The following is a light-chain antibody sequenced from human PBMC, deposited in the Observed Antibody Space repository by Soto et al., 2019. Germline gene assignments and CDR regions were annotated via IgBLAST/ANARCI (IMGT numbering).Light chain of an antibody. CDR3: QQFNSYPYT. V-gene: IGKV1-13*02. J-gene: IGKJ2*01. CDR1: QGISSA. Sequence: AIQLTQSTSSLSASVGDRVTITCRASQGISSALAWYQQKPGKAPKLLIYDASSLESGVPSRFSGSGSGTDFALTISSLQAEDFATYYCQQFNSYPYTFGQGTKLEIK. CDR2: DAS.